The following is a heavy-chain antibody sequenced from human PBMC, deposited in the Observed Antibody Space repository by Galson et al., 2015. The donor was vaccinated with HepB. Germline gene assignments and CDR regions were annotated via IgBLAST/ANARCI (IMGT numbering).Heavy chain of an antibody. Sequence: TLSLTCTVSGGSISSGGYYWSWIRQHPGTGLEWIGYIYYSGSTYYNPSLKSRVTISVDTSKNQFSLKLSSVTAADTAVYYCARSYSYGYLAWFDPWGQGTLVTVSS. V-gene: IGHV4-31*03. CDR1: GGSISSGGYY. CDR2: IYYSGST. J-gene: IGHJ5*02. D-gene: IGHD5-18*01. CDR3: ARSYSYGYLAWFDP.